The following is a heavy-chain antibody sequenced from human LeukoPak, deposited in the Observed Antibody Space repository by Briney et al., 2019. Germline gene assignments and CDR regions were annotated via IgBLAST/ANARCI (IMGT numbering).Heavy chain of an antibody. Sequence: PSETLSLTCTVSGDSISSGGYYWSRIRQHPGKGLEWIAYIYYSGSTYYNPSLKSRVTMSVDTSKSQFSLKLSSVTAADTAVYYCARDSRLSNVAARYLDVFDIWGRGTMVTVSS. D-gene: IGHD6-6*01. CDR1: GDSISSGGYY. CDR2: IYYSGST. J-gene: IGHJ3*02. V-gene: IGHV4-31*03. CDR3: ARDSRLSNVAARYLDVFDI.